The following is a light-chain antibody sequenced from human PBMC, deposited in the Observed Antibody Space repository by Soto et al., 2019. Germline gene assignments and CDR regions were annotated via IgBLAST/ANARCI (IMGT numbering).Light chain of an antibody. CDR1: ESINSW. CDR2: KAS. CDR3: QQYNSYWT. J-gene: IGKJ1*01. V-gene: IGKV1-5*03. Sequence: DIQMTQSPSTLSASVGDRVTITCRASESINSWLAWYQQKPGKAPKLLIYKASSLESGVPSRFSGSGSGTEFTLTISSLQPDDSATYYCQQYNSYWTFGQGTKLVIK.